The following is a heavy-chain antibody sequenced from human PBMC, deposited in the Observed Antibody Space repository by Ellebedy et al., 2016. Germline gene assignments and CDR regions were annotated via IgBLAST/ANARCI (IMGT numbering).Heavy chain of an antibody. CDR2: ISAYNGNT. CDR3: ARDRPWEENYYYYMDV. Sequence: ASVKVSCKASGYTFSSYGISWVRQAPGQGLEWMGWISAYNGNTNYAQNLQGRVTMTTDTSTSTAYMELRSLRSDDTAVYYCARDRPWEENYYYYMDVWGKGTTVTVSS. D-gene: IGHD1-26*01. CDR1: GYTFSSYG. V-gene: IGHV1-18*01. J-gene: IGHJ6*03.